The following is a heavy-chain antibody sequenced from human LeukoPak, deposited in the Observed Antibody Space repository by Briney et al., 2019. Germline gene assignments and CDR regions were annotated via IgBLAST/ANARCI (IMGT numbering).Heavy chain of an antibody. D-gene: IGHD2-8*01. Sequence: KSSETLSLTCTLSARPMRNFYWCCTRQAPGKALEWIGYISYSERTNYNTSRKSRVTISEGTSTSQCALKLSSVTTADAAIYYCAIAPNGDFFDYWGPGTLVTVSS. CDR1: ARPMRNFY. J-gene: IGHJ4*02. CDR3: AIAPNGDFFDY. CDR2: ISYSERT. V-gene: IGHV4-59*01.